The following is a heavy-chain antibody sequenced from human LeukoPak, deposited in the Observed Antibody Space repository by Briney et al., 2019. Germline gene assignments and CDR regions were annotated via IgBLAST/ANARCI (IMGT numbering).Heavy chain of an antibody. CDR1: GFTFSDYY. CDR3: ARDLEYDYVWGSTQGDY. J-gene: IGHJ4*02. V-gene: IGHV3-11*01. D-gene: IGHD3-16*01. CDR2: ISSSGSTI. Sequence: PGGSLRLSCAASGFTFSDYYMSWIRQAPGKGLEWVSYISSSGSTIYYADSVKGRFTISRDNAKNSLYLQMNSLRAEDTAVYYCARDLEYDYVWGSTQGDYWGQGTLVTVSS.